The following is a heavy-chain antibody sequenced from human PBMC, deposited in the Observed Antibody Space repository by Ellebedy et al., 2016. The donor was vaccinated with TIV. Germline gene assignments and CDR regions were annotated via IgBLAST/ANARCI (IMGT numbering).Heavy chain of an antibody. CDR3: ASGPNQYFFDY. Sequence: MPGGSLRLSCSVSYDSISTYYWSWIRQPPGKGLEWIGYIYYTGSTNYNPSLKSRVTMSLDTSKNQLSLKLSSVTAADTAVYHCASGPNQYFFDYWGQGTLVTVSS. D-gene: IGHD1-14*01. CDR1: YDSISTYY. CDR2: IYYTGST. J-gene: IGHJ4*02. V-gene: IGHV4-59*01.